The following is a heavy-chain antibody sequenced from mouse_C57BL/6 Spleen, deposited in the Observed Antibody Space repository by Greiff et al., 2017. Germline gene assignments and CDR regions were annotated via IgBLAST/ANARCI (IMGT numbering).Heavy chain of an antibody. CDR1: GYTFTDYE. V-gene: IGHV1-15*01. J-gene: IGHJ4*01. CDR3: TRYYYGSSYPYYYAMDY. Sequence: QVQLQQSGAELVRPGASVTLSCKASGYTFTDYEMHWVKQTPVHGLEWIGAIDPETGGTAYNQKFKGKAILTADKSSSTAYMELRSLTSEDSAVSYCTRYYYGSSYPYYYAMDYWGQGTSVTVSS. D-gene: IGHD1-1*01. CDR2: IDPETGGT.